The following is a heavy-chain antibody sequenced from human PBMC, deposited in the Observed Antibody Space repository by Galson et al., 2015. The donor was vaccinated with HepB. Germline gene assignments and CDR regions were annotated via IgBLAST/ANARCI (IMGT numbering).Heavy chain of an antibody. V-gene: IGHV1-69*13. D-gene: IGHD2-8*01. J-gene: IGHJ4*02. CDR2: IIPIFGMT. Sequence: SVKVSCKASGGTFSSYVISWVRQAPGQGLEWMGGIIPIFGMTNHAQKFQGRVTITADESTSTAYMELSSLRPEDPAVYYCAKLSAVYGVPDDYWGQGTLVTVSS. CDR3: AKLSAVYGVPDDY. CDR1: GGTFSSYV.